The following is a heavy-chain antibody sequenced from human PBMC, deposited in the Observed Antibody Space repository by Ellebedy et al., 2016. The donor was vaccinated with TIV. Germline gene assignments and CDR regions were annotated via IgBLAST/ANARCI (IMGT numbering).Heavy chain of an antibody. CDR3: VREYYYDSSGPPSFYFDY. V-gene: IGHV3-30-3*01. CDR2: MSSDGSAE. CDR1: GFTFGIYV. Sequence: GGSLRLSXAASGFTFGIYVLHWVRQAPGKGLEWVAVMSSDGSAEYYADSVKGRFTISRDNSKRTLYLQMDSLRAGDTAVYYCVREYYYDSSGPPSFYFDYWGQGTLVTVSS. J-gene: IGHJ4*02. D-gene: IGHD3-22*01.